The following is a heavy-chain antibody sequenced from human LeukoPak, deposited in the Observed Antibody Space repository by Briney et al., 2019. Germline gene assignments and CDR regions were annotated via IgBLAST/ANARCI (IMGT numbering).Heavy chain of an antibody. CDR3: ARGKYSYGPKGAFDI. D-gene: IGHD5-18*01. CDR1: GGSISSSIYY. J-gene: IGHJ3*02. Sequence: SETLSLTCTVSGGSISSSIYYWGWIRQPPGKGLVWIGNIYYSVSTYYNPSLKSRVTISVDTSKNQFSLKLSSVTAANTAVEYCARGKYSYGPKGAFDIWGQGTMVTVSS. V-gene: IGHV4-39*07. CDR2: IYYSVST.